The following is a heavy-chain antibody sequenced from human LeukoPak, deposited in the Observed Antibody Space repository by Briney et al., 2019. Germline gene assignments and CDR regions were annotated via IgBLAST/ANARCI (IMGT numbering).Heavy chain of an antibody. CDR3: ARAPHGIAAAGGDAFDI. D-gene: IGHD6-13*01. Sequence: NPSETLSLTCTVSGGSISSYYWSWIRQPPGKGLEWIGYIYYSGSTNYNPSLKSRVTISVDTSKNQFSLKPSSVTAADTAVYYCARAPHGIAAAGGDAFDIWGQGTMVTVSS. CDR1: GGSISSYY. J-gene: IGHJ3*02. V-gene: IGHV4-59*01. CDR2: IYYSGST.